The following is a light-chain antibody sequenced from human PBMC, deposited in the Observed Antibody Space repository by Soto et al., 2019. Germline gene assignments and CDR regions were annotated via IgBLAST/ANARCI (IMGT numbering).Light chain of an antibody. CDR1: SSDVGGYNY. CDR2: DVR. J-gene: IGLJ1*01. Sequence: QSVLTQPASVSGSPGQSITLSCTGTSSDVGGYNYVSWYQQHPGKAPKLMIYDVRNRPSGVSNRFSGAKSGNTASLSISGLQAEDEADYYCSSYTSSSNYVFGTGTKVTVL. V-gene: IGLV2-14*01. CDR3: SSYTSSSNYV.